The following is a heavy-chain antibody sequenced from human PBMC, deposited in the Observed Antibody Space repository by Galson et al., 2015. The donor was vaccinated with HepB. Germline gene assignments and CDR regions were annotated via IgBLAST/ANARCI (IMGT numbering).Heavy chain of an antibody. J-gene: IGHJ4*02. CDR3: VGREGITMVRYDY. CDR1: GFTFSNYW. Sequence: SLRLSCAASGFTFSNYWMTWVRQAPGKGLEWVANIKQDGSEKYYMDSVKGRFTISRENAKNSLHLQMNSLRAEDTAVYYCVGREGITMVRYDYWGQGTLVTVSS. CDR2: IKQDGSEK. D-gene: IGHD3-10*01. V-gene: IGHV3-7*01.